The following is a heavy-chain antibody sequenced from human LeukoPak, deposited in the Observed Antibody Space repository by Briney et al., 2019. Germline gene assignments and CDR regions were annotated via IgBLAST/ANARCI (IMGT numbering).Heavy chain of an antibody. CDR2: IYSGGST. D-gene: IGHD3-10*02. CDR3: ASHYYVSYFDY. Sequence: GRSLTLSCAPSAFTVTSKYISWVRQAPGKGLEWVSVIYSGGSTYYADSVKGRFTITRDNSKNTLYLQMNSLRAEDTAVYYCASHYYVSYFDYWGQGTLVTVSS. J-gene: IGHJ4*02. V-gene: IGHV3-53*01. CDR1: AFTVTSKY.